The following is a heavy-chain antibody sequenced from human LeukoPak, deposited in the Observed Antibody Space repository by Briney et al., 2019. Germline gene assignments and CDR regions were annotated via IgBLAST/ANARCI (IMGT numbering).Heavy chain of an antibody. CDR1: GFTFSSYA. D-gene: IGHD5-18*01. CDR2: ISYDGSNK. CDR3: AKDPKGGYSYGFLLDY. Sequence: PGGSLRLSCAASGFTFSSYAMHWVRQAPGKGLEWVAVISYDGSNKYYADSVKGRFTISRDNSKNTLYLQMNSLRAEDTAVYYCAKDPKGGYSYGFLLDYWGQGTLVTVSS. V-gene: IGHV3-30-3*01. J-gene: IGHJ4*02.